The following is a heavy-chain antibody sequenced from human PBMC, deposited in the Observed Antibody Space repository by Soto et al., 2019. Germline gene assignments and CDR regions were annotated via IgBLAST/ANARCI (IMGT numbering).Heavy chain of an antibody. CDR3: ARGGEDTATRYCGDS. CDR1: GCTFSSYA. V-gene: IGHV1-69*01. D-gene: IGHD5-18*01. Sequence: QVQLVQSGAEVKNPGSSVKVSCKASGCTFSSYAISWVRQAPGQGLEWMGGIIPIFGTANYAQKFQGRVTITADESTSTAYMELSSLRSEDTAVYYGARGGEDTATRYCGDSWGQGTLVIFSS. CDR2: IIPIFGTA. J-gene: IGHJ4*02.